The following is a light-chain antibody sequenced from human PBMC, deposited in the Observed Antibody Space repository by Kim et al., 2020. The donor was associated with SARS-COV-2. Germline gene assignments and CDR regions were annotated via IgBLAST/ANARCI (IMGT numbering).Light chain of an antibody. CDR2: DAS. J-gene: IGKJ2*02. Sequence: SPGERATLSCRASQSVSSYLAWYQQKPGQAPRLLIYDASNRATGIPARFSGSGSGTDFTLTISSLEPEDFAVYYCQQRSNWPRGWTFGQGTKLEI. V-gene: IGKV3-11*01. CDR1: QSVSSY. CDR3: QQRSNWPRGWT.